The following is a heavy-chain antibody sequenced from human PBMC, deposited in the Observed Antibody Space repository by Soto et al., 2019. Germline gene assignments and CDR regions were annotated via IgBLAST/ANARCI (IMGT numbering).Heavy chain of an antibody. CDR2: IYSAGST. Sequence: GGSLRLSCAASGLTVSSSYMSWVRQAPGKGLQWVSVIYSAGSTYYANSVKGRFTISRDISTNMVYLQMSSLTDEDTAVYYCARSTAYYDFWSGSRGSWFDPWGQGTLVTVSS. CDR3: ARSTAYYDFWSGSRGSWFDP. V-gene: IGHV3-53*01. J-gene: IGHJ5*02. D-gene: IGHD3-3*01. CDR1: GLTVSSSY.